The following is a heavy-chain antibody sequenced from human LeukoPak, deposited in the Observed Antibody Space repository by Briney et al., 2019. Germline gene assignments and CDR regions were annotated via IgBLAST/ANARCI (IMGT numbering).Heavy chain of an antibody. Sequence: SETLSLTCPVYGESFSGYYWSWIRQPPGKGPTWIGEINHSGTTNYNPSLKSRVTISLDKSKSQFSLMLSSVTAADTAVYYCARANSVRVVYAILSGWFDPWGQGTLITVSS. CDR1: GESFSGYY. D-gene: IGHD2-8*02. J-gene: IGHJ5*02. CDR3: ARANSVRVVYAILSGWFDP. CDR2: INHSGTT. V-gene: IGHV4-34*01.